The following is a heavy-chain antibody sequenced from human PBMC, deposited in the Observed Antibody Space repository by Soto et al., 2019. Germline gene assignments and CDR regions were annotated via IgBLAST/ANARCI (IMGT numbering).Heavy chain of an antibody. D-gene: IGHD3-10*01. CDR2: ISYDGSNK. V-gene: IGHV3-30*18. CDR1: GFTFSSYG. Sequence: PGGSLILSCAASGFTFSSYGMHWVRPAPGKGLEWVAVISYDGSNKYYADSVKGRFTISRDNSKNTLYLQMNSLRAEDTAVYYCTKDRYYGSGSPYYYYYGMDVWGQGTTVTVSS. J-gene: IGHJ6*02. CDR3: TKDRYYGSGSPYYYYYGMDV.